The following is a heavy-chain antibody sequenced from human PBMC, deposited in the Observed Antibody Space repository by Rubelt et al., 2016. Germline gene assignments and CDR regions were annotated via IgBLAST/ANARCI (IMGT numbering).Heavy chain of an antibody. CDR3: ARDVGGNSVLYDFDY. CDR2: ISASNGNT. V-gene: IGHV1-18*01. D-gene: IGHD4-23*01. J-gene: IGHJ4*02. CDR1: GYTFTSYG. Sequence: QVQLVQSGAEVKKPGASVKVSYKASGYTFTSYGISWVRQAPGQGLEWMGWISASNGNTNYAPKRQGRVTMTTDTSTITAYMELRSLRSDDTAVYYCARDVGGNSVLYDFDYWGQGTLVTGSS.